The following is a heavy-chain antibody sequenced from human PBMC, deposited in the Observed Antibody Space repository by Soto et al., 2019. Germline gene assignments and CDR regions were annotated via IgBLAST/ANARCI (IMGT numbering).Heavy chain of an antibody. CDR1: GFDFSIYS. Sequence: GGSLRLSCEASGFDFSIYSMNWVRQAPGKGLEWVSHITRGSDTIYYADSVKGRFAISRDNAKNSLYLQMNSLRAEDTAVYYCVRVSYWTFDYWGQGTLVTVSS. CDR2: ITRGSDTI. V-gene: IGHV3-48*01. D-gene: IGHD2-15*01. J-gene: IGHJ4*02. CDR3: VRVSYWTFDY.